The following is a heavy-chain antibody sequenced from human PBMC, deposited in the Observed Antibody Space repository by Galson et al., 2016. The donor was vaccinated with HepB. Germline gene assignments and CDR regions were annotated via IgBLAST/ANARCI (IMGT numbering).Heavy chain of an antibody. CDR2: ISYDASNK. V-gene: IGHV3-30*18. CDR3: AKGKGADYRDQYFYYYGMDV. CDR1: GLTLSSYD. J-gene: IGHJ6*02. Sequence: SLRLSCAASGLTLSSYDMHWVRRAPGKGLEWVALISYDASNKYYADSVEGRFTISRDNSKSTLYLHMNSLRPEDTAMYYCAKGKGADYRDQYFYYYGMDVWGHGTTVTVSS. D-gene: IGHD4-17*01.